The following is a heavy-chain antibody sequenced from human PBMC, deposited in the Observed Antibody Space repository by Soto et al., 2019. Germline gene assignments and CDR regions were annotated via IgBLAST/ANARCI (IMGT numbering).Heavy chain of an antibody. D-gene: IGHD3-16*01. CDR2: IYYNGTT. CDR1: GASINSYY. V-gene: IGHV4-59*01. CDR3: TRGHWALDS. Sequence: SETLSLTCTVSGASINSYYWSWIRQPPGKGLEWLAYIYYNGTTNSNPSLKSRVTISLDTSKNQFSLKLTSVTAADTAVYYCTRGHWALDSWAQGTLVTVSS. J-gene: IGHJ5*01.